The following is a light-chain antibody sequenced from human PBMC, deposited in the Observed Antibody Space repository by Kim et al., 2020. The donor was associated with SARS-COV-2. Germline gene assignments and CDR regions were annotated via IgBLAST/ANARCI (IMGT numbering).Light chain of an antibody. J-gene: IGLJ1*01. CDR2: GNT. Sequence: QPVLTQPPSVSGAPGQGVTISCTGTSSNIGADFDVHWYQQLPGTTPKLLIFGNTNRPSGVPDRFSGSKSGTSASLAINGLQSEDEANYYCQSYDSSLSEYVFGTGTKVTVL. CDR3: QSYDSSLSEYV. V-gene: IGLV1-40*01. CDR1: SSNIGADFD.